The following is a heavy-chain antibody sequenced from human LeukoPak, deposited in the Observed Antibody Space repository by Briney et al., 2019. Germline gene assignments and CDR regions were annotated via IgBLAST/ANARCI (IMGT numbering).Heavy chain of an antibody. D-gene: IGHD6-13*01. CDR2: ICSDRSNI. J-gene: IGHJ4*02. CDR1: RFTFSSPA. V-gene: IGHV3-48*02. Sequence: PGRSLRLSRAASRFTFSSPAMNWVRPVPGRGVEWLSYICSDRSNIYYADSVKGRLTTSRANAKNSLYLQMTSLRDEDTAMYYCANLLGSSWYTDYWGQGTPVTASS. CDR3: ANLLGSSWYTDY.